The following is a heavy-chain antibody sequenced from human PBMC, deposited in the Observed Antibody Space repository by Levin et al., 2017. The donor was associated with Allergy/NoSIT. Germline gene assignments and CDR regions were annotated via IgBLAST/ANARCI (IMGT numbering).Heavy chain of an antibody. Sequence: PGGSLRLSCAASGFTVSSNYMSWVRQAPGKGLEWVSVIYSGGSTYYADSVKGRFTISRDNSKNTLYLQMNSLRAEDTAVYYCARDHSSGWYDWFDPWGQGTLVTVSS. J-gene: IGHJ5*02. CDR1: GFTVSSNY. V-gene: IGHV3-53*01. CDR3: ARDHSSGWYDWFDP. D-gene: IGHD6-19*01. CDR2: IYSGGST.